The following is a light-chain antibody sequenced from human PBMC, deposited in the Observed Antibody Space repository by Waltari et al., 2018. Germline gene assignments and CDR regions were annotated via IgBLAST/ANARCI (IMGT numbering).Light chain of an antibody. CDR1: QGISNS. CDR3: QQYYFTPYT. Sequence: DIQMTQSPSSLSASVGDRVTITCRASQGISNSLAWYQQKPGKAPKLLLYGASRLESGVPPRFSGSGSGTDYTLTISRLQPDDFATYYCQQYYFTPYTFGQGTKLDIK. CDR2: GAS. V-gene: IGKV1-NL1*01. J-gene: IGKJ2*01.